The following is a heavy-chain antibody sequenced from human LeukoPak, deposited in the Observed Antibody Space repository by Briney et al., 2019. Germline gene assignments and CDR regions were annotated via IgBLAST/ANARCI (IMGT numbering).Heavy chain of an antibody. CDR2: ITYDGRT. J-gene: IGHJ4*02. CDR1: GFTFGNHR. Sequence: PGGSLRLSCVASGFTFGNHRMSWVRQSPGKGLEWIGEITYDGRTKYNPSLRSRVSISVDTSKIQFSLNLTSVTAADTAIYYCARGLASGYPPIPFDYWGQGTQVTVSS. D-gene: IGHD3-3*01. V-gene: IGHV4-34*01. CDR3: ARGLASGYPPIPFDY.